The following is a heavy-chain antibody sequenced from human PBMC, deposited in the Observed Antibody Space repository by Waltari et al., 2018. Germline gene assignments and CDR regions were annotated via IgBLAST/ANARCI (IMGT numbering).Heavy chain of an antibody. CDR2: INSVGSGT. J-gene: IGHJ4*02. V-gene: IGHV3-74*01. D-gene: IGHD6-13*01. CDR1: GFTFSRYW. CDR3: ARTREAAAGIFHY. Sequence: EVQLVESGGGLVQPGGSLRLSCAASGFTFSRYWMHWVRQAPGKGLVWVSRINSVGSGTIYADSGKGRFTISRDNAKNTLYLQLNSLRVEDTAVYYCARTREAAAGIFHYWGQGTLVTVSS.